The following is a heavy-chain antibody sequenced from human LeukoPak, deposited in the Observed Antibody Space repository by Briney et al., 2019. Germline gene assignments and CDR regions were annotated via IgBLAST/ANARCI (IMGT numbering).Heavy chain of an antibody. J-gene: IGHJ4*02. V-gene: IGHV3-33*01. Sequence: GGSLRLSCAASGFTFSSYGMHWVRQAPGKGLEWVAVIWYDGSNKYYADSVKGRYTISRDNSKNTLYLQMNSLRAEDTAVYYCARDSSTKDYYDSSGYDPYFDYWGQGTLVTVSS. CDR2: IWYDGSNK. CDR1: GFTFSSYG. D-gene: IGHD3-22*01. CDR3: ARDSSTKDYYDSSGYDPYFDY.